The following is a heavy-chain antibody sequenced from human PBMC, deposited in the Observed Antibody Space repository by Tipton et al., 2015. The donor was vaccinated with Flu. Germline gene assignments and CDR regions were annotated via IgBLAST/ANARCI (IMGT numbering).Heavy chain of an antibody. V-gene: IGHV1-69*09. D-gene: IGHD5-24*01. CDR3: ARDWGRDGFGQGPAAFDI. Sequence: QLVQSGAEVKKPGPSVKVSCKASGGSFSSYPLNWVRQAPGQGLEWMGRINPLLDIPTYARKFQDRVTITADKPRSTAYMELSSLGSEDTAVYYCARDWGRDGFGQGPAAFDIWGQGTMVTVSS. J-gene: IGHJ3*02. CDR2: INPLLDIP. CDR1: GGSFSSYP.